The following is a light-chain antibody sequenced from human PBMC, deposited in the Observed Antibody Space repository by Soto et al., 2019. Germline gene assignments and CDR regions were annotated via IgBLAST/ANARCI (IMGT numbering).Light chain of an antibody. Sequence: DIQMTQSPSTLSGSVGDRVTITCRASQTISSWLAWYQQKPGKAPKLLIYDASSLESGVPSRFSGSGSGTEFNLTISSLQPDDFATYYCQQYNSYSEAFGQGTKVDIK. CDR3: QQYNSYSEA. V-gene: IGKV1-5*01. CDR2: DAS. J-gene: IGKJ1*01. CDR1: QTISSW.